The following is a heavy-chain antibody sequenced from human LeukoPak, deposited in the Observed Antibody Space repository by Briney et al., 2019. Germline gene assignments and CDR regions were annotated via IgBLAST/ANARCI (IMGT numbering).Heavy chain of an antibody. CDR1: GFTVSDYY. Sequence: GGSLRLSCAASGFTVSDYYMSWFRQAPGRGQEWVSYTSSSGHSIQYADSVKGRFTISRDSATNSLYLQMNSLRAEDTAVHYCARGGRSALYYMDVWGKGTTVTVSS. CDR3: ARGGRSALYYMDV. D-gene: IGHD2-15*01. CDR2: TSSSGHSI. V-gene: IGHV3-11*01. J-gene: IGHJ6*03.